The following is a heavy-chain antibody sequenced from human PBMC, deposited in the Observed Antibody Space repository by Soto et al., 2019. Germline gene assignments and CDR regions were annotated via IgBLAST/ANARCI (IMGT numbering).Heavy chain of an antibody. Sequence: QVQLVQSGAEVKKPGASVTVSCKASGYTFTSYGISWVRQAPGQGLEWMGWISAYNGNTHYAQKLQGRVTMTTDTSRSTAYIELRSLRSDDTAVDYCARDRGVVHRRHPPIGVWFGELEVYYYGREVWGQGTTVTVSS. CDR1: GYTFTSYG. J-gene: IGHJ6*02. CDR2: ISAYNGNT. V-gene: IGHV1-18*01. CDR3: ARDRGVVHRRHPPIGVWFGELEVYYYGREV. D-gene: IGHD3-10*01.